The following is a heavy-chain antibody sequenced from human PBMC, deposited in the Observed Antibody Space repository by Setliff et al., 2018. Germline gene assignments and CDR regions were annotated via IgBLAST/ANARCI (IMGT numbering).Heavy chain of an antibody. Sequence: KTSETLSLTCTVSGGSVSSGSYSWSWIRQPPGRGLGWIGYIYYSGSTNYNPSLKSRVTISVDTSKNQFSLKLSSVTAAATAVYYCARVGESRYYGSGSYYFFGYWGQGTLVTVSS. CDR2: IYYSGST. V-gene: IGHV4-61*01. J-gene: IGHJ4*02. CDR3: ARVGESRYYGSGSYYFFGY. D-gene: IGHD3-10*01. CDR1: GGSVSSGSYS.